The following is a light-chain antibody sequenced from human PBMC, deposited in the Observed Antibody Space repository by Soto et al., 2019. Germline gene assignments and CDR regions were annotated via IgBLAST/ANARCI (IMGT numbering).Light chain of an antibody. CDR1: QDIRKD. CDR3: PEVYNNLFT. Sequence: AIQMTQSPSSLSASVGDRVTITCRASQDIRKDLAWYQQKPGKAPQILIYGASTLQTGVASRFSGSGSATDFTVNISSLHPEDSAAYYCPEVYNNLFTFVQRTKVDI. J-gene: IGKJ2*01. CDR2: GAS. V-gene: IGKV1-6*01.